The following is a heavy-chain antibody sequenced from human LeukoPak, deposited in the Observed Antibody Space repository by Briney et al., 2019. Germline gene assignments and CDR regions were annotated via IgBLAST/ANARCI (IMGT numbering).Heavy chain of an antibody. Sequence: DXNWVRXAXGQGLEWMGWMNPNSGKTGYAQKFQGRVTMTRTTSISTAYMELSSLRSEDTAVYYCARGGDGYKPYYYYGMDVWGQGTTVTVSS. V-gene: IGHV1-8*01. CDR2: MNPNSGKT. J-gene: IGHJ6*02. D-gene: IGHD5-24*01. CDR3: ARGGDGYKPYYYYGMDV. CDR1: D.